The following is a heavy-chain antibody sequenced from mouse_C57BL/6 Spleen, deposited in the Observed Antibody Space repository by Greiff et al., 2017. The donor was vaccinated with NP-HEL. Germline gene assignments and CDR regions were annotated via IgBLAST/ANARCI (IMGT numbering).Heavy chain of an antibody. CDR3: ARGYCGSSYDDWYFDV. CDR1: GFTFSSYA. CDR2: ISDGGSYT. V-gene: IGHV5-4*01. J-gene: IGHJ1*03. Sequence: DVQLQESGGGLVKPGGSLKLSCAASGFTFSSYAMSWVRQTPEKRLEWVATISDGGSYTYYPDNVKGRFTISRDNAKNNLYLQMSHLKSEDTAMYYCARGYCGSSYDDWYFDVWGTGTTVTVSS. D-gene: IGHD1-1*01.